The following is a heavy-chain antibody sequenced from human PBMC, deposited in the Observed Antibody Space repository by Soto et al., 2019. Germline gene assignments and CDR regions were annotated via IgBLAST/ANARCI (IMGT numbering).Heavy chain of an antibody. V-gene: IGHV1-18*04. CDR1: GYTFTSYG. CDR2: ISAYNGNT. Sequence: ASVKVSCKASGYTFTSYGISWVRQAPGRGLEWMGWISAYNGNTNYAQKLQGRVTMTTDTSTSTAYMELRSLRSDDTAVYYCARDYQEQLADYYYYYGRDVWGQGTTVTVSS. D-gene: IGHD6-13*01. CDR3: ARDYQEQLADYYYYYGRDV. J-gene: IGHJ6*02.